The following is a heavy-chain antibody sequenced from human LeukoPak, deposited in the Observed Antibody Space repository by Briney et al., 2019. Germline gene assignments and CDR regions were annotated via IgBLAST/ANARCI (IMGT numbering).Heavy chain of an antibody. CDR3: AKVGATRYYFDS. CDR1: GFTFSSYW. J-gene: IGHJ4*02. CDR2: IKQDGSEK. Sequence: GGSLRLSCAASGFTFSSYWMSWVRKAPGKGLEWVANIKQDGSEKYYVDSVKGRFTISRDNAENSLYLQMNSLRAEDTAVYYCAKVGATRYYFDSWGPGTLVTVSS. D-gene: IGHD3-9*01. V-gene: IGHV3-7*03.